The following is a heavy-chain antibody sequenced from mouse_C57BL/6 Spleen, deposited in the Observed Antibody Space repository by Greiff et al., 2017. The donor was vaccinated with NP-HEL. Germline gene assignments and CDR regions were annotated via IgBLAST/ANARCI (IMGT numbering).Heavy chain of an antibody. Sequence: EVHLVESGGGLVKPGGSLKLSCAASGFTFSSYAMSWVRQTPEKRLEWVATISDGGSYTYYPDNVKGRFTISRDNAKNNLYLQMSHLKSEDTAMYYCARDGTTVVARGGYFDYWGQGTTLTVSS. J-gene: IGHJ2*01. CDR2: ISDGGSYT. CDR1: GFTFSSYA. D-gene: IGHD1-1*01. V-gene: IGHV5-4*01. CDR3: ARDGTTVVARGGYFDY.